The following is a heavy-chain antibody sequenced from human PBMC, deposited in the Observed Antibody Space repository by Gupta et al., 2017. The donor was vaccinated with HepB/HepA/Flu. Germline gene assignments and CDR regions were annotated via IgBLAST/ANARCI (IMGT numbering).Heavy chain of an antibody. CDR3: ATEVVVVPAATIGWAFDY. CDR1: GYTFPDYY. J-gene: IGHJ4*02. CDR2: VDPEDGET. Sequence: EVQLVQSGAEVKKPGATVKISCKVSGYTFPDYYMHWVQQAPGKGLEWMGLVDPEDGETIYAEKFQGRVTITADTSTDTAYMELSSLRSEDTAVYYCATEVVVVPAATIGWAFDYWGQGTLVTVSS. V-gene: IGHV1-69-2*01. D-gene: IGHD2-2*01.